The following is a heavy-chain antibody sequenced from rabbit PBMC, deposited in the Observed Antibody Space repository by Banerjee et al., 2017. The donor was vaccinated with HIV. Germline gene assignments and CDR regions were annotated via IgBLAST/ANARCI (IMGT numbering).Heavy chain of an antibody. CDR3: ARDLAGVIGWNFGL. D-gene: IGHD4-1*01. CDR2: IYTGSTTKP. V-gene: IGHV1S45*01. J-gene: IGHJ4*01. CDR1: GWSFSSSYW. Sequence: QEQLEESGGDLVKPEGSLTLTCTASGWSFSSSYWICWVRQAPGKGLEWIACIYTGSTTKPYYASWAKGRFTISKTSWTTATLQMTSLTAADTATYFCARDLAGVIGWNFGLWGPGTLVTVS.